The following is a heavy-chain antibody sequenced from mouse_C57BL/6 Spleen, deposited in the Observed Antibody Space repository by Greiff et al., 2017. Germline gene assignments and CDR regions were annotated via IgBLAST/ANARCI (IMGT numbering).Heavy chain of an antibody. Sequence: QVQLQQPGAELVRPGTSVKLSCKASGYTFTSYWMHWVKQRPGQGLEWIGVIDPSDSYTNYNQKFKGKATLTVDTSSSTAYMQLSSLTSEDSAVYYCARSGYGNPYYFDYWGQGTTLTVSS. CDR2: IDPSDSYT. J-gene: IGHJ2*01. V-gene: IGHV1-59*01. CDR1: GYTFTSYW. D-gene: IGHD2-1*01. CDR3: ARSGYGNPYYFDY.